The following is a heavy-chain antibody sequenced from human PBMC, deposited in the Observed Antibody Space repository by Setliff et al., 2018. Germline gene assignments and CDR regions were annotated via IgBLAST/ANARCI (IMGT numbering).Heavy chain of an antibody. CDR1: GYSFTDYY. Sequence: ASVKVSCKASGYSFTDYYMHWVRQVPGRGLEWMGWINPKSGGTRYAQKFQGRVTMTRDTSISTAYMELSSLRSDDTAVYYCARAPRLEWLLPTFDSWGQGTLVTVSS. CDR2: INPKSGGT. J-gene: IGHJ4*02. V-gene: IGHV1-2*02. D-gene: IGHD3-3*01. CDR3: ARAPRLEWLLPTFDS.